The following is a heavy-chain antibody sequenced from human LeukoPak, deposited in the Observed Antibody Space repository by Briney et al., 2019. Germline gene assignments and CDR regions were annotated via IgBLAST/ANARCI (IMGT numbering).Heavy chain of an antibody. CDR3: ARAGGARQQLDVDAFDI. Sequence: GGSLRLSCAASGFTFSSYWMSWVRQAPGKGLEWVANIKQDGSEKYYVDSVKGRFTISRDNAKNSLYLQMNSLRAEDTAVYYCARAGGARQQLDVDAFDIWGQGTMVTVSS. V-gene: IGHV3-7*01. CDR2: IKQDGSEK. J-gene: IGHJ3*02. CDR1: GFTFSSYW. D-gene: IGHD6-13*01.